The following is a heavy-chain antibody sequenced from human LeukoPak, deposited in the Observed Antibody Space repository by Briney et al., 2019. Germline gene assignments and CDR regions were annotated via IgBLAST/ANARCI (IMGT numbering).Heavy chain of an antibody. CDR2: IKEDGREK. CDR3: VRDPFFSVP. J-gene: IGHJ5*02. CDR1: GFTVSSNY. Sequence: GGPLRLSCAASGFTVSSNYMSWVRQAPGKGLEWVANIKEDGREKYYVDSVKGRFTISRDNGKNSLYLQMNSLRVDDTALYYCVRDPFFSVPWGQGTLVTVSS. D-gene: IGHD2/OR15-2a*01. V-gene: IGHV3-7*01.